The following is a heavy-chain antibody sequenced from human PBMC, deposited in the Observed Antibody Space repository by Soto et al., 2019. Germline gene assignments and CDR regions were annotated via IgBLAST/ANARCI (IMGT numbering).Heavy chain of an antibody. CDR3: ARGSLY. J-gene: IGHJ4*01. CDR1: GLSVSSND. CDR2: IYSADNT. Sequence: PGGSLILSCAASGLSVSSNDMSWVRQAPGKGLECVSIIYSADNTFYVDSVEGRFIISRDNSKNTVYLQMNSLRADDTAVYYCARGSLYWGQGTLVTVSS. V-gene: IGHV3-66*01.